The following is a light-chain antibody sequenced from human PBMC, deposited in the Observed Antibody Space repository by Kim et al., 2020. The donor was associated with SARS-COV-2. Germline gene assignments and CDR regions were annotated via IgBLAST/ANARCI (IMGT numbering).Light chain of an antibody. V-gene: IGKV3-11*01. Sequence: IVLTQSPATLSLFPGERATLSCRASQSVSRYSAWYQQKPGQAPRLLIYDASNRATGIPARFSGSGSGTDFTLTISSLEPEDFAVYYCQQRSNWYTFGQGTKLEI. CDR1: QSVSRY. CDR2: DAS. CDR3: QQRSNWYT. J-gene: IGKJ2*01.